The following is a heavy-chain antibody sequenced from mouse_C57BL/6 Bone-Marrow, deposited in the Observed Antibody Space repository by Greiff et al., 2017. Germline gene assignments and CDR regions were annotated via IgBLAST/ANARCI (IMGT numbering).Heavy chain of an antibody. Sequence: DVMLVESGGGLVQPGGSLKLSCAASGFTFSDYYMYWVRQTPEKRLEWVAYISNGGGSTYYPDTVKGRFTISRDNAKNTLYLQMSRLKSEDTAMYYCARSYCSSFAYWGQGTLVTVSA. D-gene: IGHD1-1*01. V-gene: IGHV5-12*01. CDR2: ISNGGGST. CDR1: GFTFSDYY. CDR3: ARSYCSSFAY. J-gene: IGHJ3*01.